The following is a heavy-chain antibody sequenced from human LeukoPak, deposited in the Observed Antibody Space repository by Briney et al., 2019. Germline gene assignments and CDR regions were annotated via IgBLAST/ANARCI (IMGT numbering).Heavy chain of an antibody. V-gene: IGHV3-21*01. CDR1: GFTFGSYS. CDR3: LGVETYGVNGEEPFHL. CDR2: ISSSSRSR. D-gene: IGHD1-1*01. J-gene: IGHJ3*01. Sequence: GGSLRLSCAASGFTFGSYSINWVRQAPGKGLEFVSGISSSSRSRYYADSVKGRFTISRDNAKNSVYLEMTSLRAEDTAFDYCLGVETYGVNGEEPFHLWGQGTMLTVSS.